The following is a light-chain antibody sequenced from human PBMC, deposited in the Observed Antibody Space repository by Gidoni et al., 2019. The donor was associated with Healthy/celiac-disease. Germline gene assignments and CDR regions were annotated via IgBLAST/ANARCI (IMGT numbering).Light chain of an antibody. V-gene: IGKV1-9*01. J-gene: IGKJ4*01. Sequence: DIQLTQTPSFLSASVGDIVTITCRASQGISSYLAWYQQKPGKAPKLLIYAASTLQSGVPSRFSGSGSGTEFTLTISSLKPEDFATYYCQQLNSYPLTFXGXTKVEIK. CDR3: QQLNSYPLT. CDR1: QGISSY. CDR2: AAS.